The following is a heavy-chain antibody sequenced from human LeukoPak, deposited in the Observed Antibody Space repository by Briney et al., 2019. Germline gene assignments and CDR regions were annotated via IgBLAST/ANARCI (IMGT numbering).Heavy chain of an antibody. CDR3: ARTIVATGAYNWFDP. CDR2: IYPGDPDT. Sequence: GESLKISCKGSGYSFTSYWIGRVRQMPGKGLEWMGIIYPGDPDTRYSPSFQGQVTISADKSISTAYLQWSSLKASDTAMYYCARTIVATGAYNWFDPWGQGTLVTVSS. CDR1: GYSFTSYW. J-gene: IGHJ5*02. V-gene: IGHV5-51*01. D-gene: IGHD5-12*01.